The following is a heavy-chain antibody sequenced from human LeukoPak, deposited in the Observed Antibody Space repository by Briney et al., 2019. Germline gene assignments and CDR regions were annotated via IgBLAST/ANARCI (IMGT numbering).Heavy chain of an antibody. D-gene: IGHD5-12*01. CDR1: GFTFSSYS. J-gene: IGHJ4*02. Sequence: NSGGSLRLSCAASGFTFSSYSMNWVRQAPGKGLEWVSSISSSSSYIYYADSVKGRFTISRDNAKNSLYLQMNSLRAEDTAVYYCARDHPGGYEPFDYWGQGTLVTVS. V-gene: IGHV3-21*01. CDR2: ISSSSSYI. CDR3: ARDHPGGYEPFDY.